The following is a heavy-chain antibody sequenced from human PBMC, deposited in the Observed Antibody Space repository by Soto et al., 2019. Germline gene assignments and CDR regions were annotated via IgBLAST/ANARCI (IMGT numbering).Heavy chain of an antibody. V-gene: IGHV3-53*01. CDR1: GFTVSSNY. CDR2: IYSGGST. J-gene: IGHJ6*02. CDR3: ASGGGYSSSWYSVEYYDGMDV. Sequence: EVQLVESGGGLIQPGGSLRLSCAASGFTVSSNYMSWVRQAPGKGLEWVSVIYSGGSTYYADSVKGRFTISRDNSNSTLYRQMNGLRAEDTAVYYCASGGGYSSSWYSVEYYDGMDVCGQGTTVTVSS. D-gene: IGHD6-13*01.